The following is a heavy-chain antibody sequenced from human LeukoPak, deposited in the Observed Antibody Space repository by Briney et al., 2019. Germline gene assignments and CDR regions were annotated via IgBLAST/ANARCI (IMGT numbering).Heavy chain of an antibody. V-gene: IGHV3-21*03. CDR3: AKDRETTASGTFDY. CDR1: GFTLSNYS. D-gene: IGHD6-13*01. CDR2: ISSSSSYI. J-gene: IGHJ4*02. Sequence: GGSLRLSCAASGFTLSNYSMNWVRQAPGKGLEWVSAISSSSSYIHYADSVKGRFTISRDNSNNTLYLQMNSLRAEDTGVYYCAKDRETTASGTFDYWGQGTLVTVSS.